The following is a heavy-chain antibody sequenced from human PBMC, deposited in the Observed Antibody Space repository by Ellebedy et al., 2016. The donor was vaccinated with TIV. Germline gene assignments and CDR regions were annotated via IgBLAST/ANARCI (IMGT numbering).Heavy chain of an antibody. V-gene: IGHV1-18*01. Sequence: ASVKVSXXASGYTFTSYGISWVRQAPGQGLEWMGWISAYNGNTNYAQKLQGRVTMTRDTSISTAYMELSRLRSDDTAVYYCARDRGDIVGYYYMDVWGKGTTVTVSS. D-gene: IGHD2-15*01. CDR1: GYTFTSYG. CDR3: ARDRGDIVGYYYMDV. J-gene: IGHJ6*03. CDR2: ISAYNGNT.